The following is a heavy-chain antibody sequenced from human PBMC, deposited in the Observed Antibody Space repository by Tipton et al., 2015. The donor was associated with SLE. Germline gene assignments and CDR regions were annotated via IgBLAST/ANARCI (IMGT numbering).Heavy chain of an antibody. Sequence: SLRLSCAASGFTFNSYSMHWVRQAPGKGLEWVAVIWYDGSYKYYGDSVKGRFTISRDNSKNTLYLQMNSLRVDDTAVYYCARVIAAPPYGMDVWGHGTTVTVSS. J-gene: IGHJ6*02. D-gene: IGHD6-13*01. V-gene: IGHV3-33*01. CDR3: ARVIAAPPYGMDV. CDR1: GFTFNSYS. CDR2: IWYDGSYK.